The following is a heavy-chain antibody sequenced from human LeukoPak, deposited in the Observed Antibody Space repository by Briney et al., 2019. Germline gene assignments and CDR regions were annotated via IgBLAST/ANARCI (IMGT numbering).Heavy chain of an antibody. Sequence: SETLSLICSVSDDSISIYYWSCIRQPPGKGLEWIGYIDHTGSTNYNPSLNSRVTISRDTSKNQFSLKLSSVTAADTAVYYCATILGTLNDYWGQGTLVTVSS. CDR3: ATILGTLNDY. J-gene: IGHJ4*02. CDR2: IDHTGST. D-gene: IGHD2-21*01. V-gene: IGHV4-59*01. CDR1: DDSISIYY.